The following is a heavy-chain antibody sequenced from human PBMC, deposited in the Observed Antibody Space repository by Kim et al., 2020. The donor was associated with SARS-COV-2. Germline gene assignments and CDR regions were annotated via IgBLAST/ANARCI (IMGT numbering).Heavy chain of an antibody. J-gene: IGHJ4*02. CDR3: AGAGIAVDGGD. D-gene: IGHD6-19*01. V-gene: IGHV3-11*01. Sequence: YYADQGQGRVTTSRDNAKKPLYLQMNSLRAEDTAVYYCAGAGIAVDGGDWGQGTLVTVSS.